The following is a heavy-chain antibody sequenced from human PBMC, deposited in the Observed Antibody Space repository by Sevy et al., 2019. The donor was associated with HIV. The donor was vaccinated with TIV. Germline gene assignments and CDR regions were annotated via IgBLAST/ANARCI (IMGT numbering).Heavy chain of an antibody. D-gene: IGHD1-26*01. V-gene: IGHV4-61*01. CDR2: IHYSGST. Sequence: ETLSLTWTVSGGSVSSGSYFWSWIRQPPGKGLEGIGYIHYSGSTNYNPSLKSRVTISVDTSKNQFSLNLSSVTAADTAVYYCARDSGTYPYYFDYWGQGTLVTVSS. J-gene: IGHJ4*02. CDR1: GGSVSSGSYF. CDR3: ARDSGTYPYYFDY.